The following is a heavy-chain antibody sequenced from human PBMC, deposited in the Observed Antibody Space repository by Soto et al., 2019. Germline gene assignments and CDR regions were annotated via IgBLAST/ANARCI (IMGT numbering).Heavy chain of an antibody. Sequence: GGSLRLSCEASGSTFSSYWMSWVRQAPGKGLEWVANIKQDGSEKDYVDSVKGRFTISRDNAKNSLYLQMSSLRAEDTALYYCTRAGFWSAYQSWFDPWGRGTLVTVSS. D-gene: IGHD3-3*01. J-gene: IGHJ5*02. CDR1: GSTFSSYW. CDR3: TRAGFWSAYQSWFDP. CDR2: IKQDGSEK. V-gene: IGHV3-7*01.